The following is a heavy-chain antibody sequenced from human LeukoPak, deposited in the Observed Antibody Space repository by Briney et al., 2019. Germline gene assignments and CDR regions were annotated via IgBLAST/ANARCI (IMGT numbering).Heavy chain of an antibody. D-gene: IGHD3-22*01. V-gene: IGHV3-21*01. CDR1: GFTFSSYS. CDR3: ARSKPLNYYDSSGYHY. Sequence: PGGSLRLSCAASGFTFSSYSMNWVRQAPGKGLEWVSSISSSSSYIYYADSVKGRFTISRDNAKNSLYLQMNSLRAEDTAVYYCARSKPLNYYDSSGYHYWGQGTLVTVSS. J-gene: IGHJ4*02. CDR2: ISSSSSYI.